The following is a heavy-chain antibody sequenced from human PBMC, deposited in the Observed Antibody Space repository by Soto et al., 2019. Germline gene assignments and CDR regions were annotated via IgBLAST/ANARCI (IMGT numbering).Heavy chain of an antibody. V-gene: IGHV3-30-3*01. CDR1: GFTFSSYA. CDR2: ISYDGSNK. Sequence: GGSLRLSCAASGFTFSSYAMHWVRQAPGKGLEWVAVISYDGSNKYYADSVKGRFTISRDNSKNTLYLQMNSLRAEDTAVYYCARDVSSRITMVRGVGYYYYGMDVWGQGTTVTVSS. CDR3: ARDVSSRITMVRGVGYYYYGMDV. J-gene: IGHJ6*02. D-gene: IGHD3-10*01.